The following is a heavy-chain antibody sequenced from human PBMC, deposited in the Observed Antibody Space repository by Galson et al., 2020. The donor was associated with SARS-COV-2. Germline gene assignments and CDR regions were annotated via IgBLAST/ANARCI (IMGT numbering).Heavy chain of an antibody. J-gene: IGHJ3*02. CDR2: ISHSGGT. D-gene: IGHD4-17*01. CDR1: GTSISGGSYS. Sequence: SETLSLTCAVSGTSISGGSYSWNWIRQHPGKGLEWIRYISHSGGTYYNPSLKSRVTISGDRSKNQFSLRLSSVTAADAAVYFCARLHYGEYAPEAFDIWGPGTRVTVAS. CDR3: ARLHYGEYAPEAFDI. V-gene: IGHV4-30-2*01.